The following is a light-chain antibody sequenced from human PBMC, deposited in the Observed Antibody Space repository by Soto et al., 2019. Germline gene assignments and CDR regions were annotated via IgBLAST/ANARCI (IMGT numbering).Light chain of an antibody. CDR1: QSISSY. Sequence: DIQMTQSPSSLSASVGDRVTITCRANQSISSYLNWYQHKPGKAPKLLIYAASSLQSGVPSRFGGSGSGTDFTLTISSLQPEDFPTYYCQQSYSTPWTFGKGTKVDIK. CDR3: QQSYSTPWT. CDR2: AAS. J-gene: IGKJ1*01. V-gene: IGKV1-39*01.